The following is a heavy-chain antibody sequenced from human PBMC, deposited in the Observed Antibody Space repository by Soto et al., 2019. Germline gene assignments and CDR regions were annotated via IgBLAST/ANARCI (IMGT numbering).Heavy chain of an antibody. CDR1: GFSLSTSGVG. Sequence: SRPTPVNPTQTLTLTCTFSGFSLSTSGVGVGWIRQLPGKALEWLALIYWNDDKRYSPSLKSRLTITKDTSKNQVVLTMTNMDPVDTATYYCAHSTRGVPGPYFDYWGQGTLVTVSS. D-gene: IGHD1-26*01. V-gene: IGHV2-5*01. J-gene: IGHJ4*02. CDR2: IYWNDDK. CDR3: AHSTRGVPGPYFDY.